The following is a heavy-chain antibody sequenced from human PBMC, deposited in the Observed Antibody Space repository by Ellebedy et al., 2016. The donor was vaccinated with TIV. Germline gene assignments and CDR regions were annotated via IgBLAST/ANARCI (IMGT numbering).Heavy chain of an antibody. Sequence: SLKISCAASGFIFDDYAMHWVRQVPGKGLEWVSGITWNSDAIGYSDSVKGRFITSRDNAKNLLYLDMNRVKSEDTALYFCARDMGSGSYYRDFDYWGLGTLVSVSS. CDR1: GFIFDDYA. CDR2: ITWNSDAI. CDR3: ARDMGSGSYYRDFDY. J-gene: IGHJ4*02. D-gene: IGHD3-10*01. V-gene: IGHV3-9*01.